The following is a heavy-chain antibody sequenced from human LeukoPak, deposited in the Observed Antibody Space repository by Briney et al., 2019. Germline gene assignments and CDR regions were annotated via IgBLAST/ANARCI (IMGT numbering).Heavy chain of an antibody. CDR3: ARDSYCTSTTCRRDFDY. CDR2: ISGSGGDT. Sequence: GGSLRLSCAASGFTFTSYAMSWVRQGPGQGLEWFSAISGSGGDTYYADSVKGRFTLSRDNSKNTLYLQMNSLRADDTAVYYCARDSYCTSTTCRRDFDYWGQGTLVTVSS. CDR1: GFTFTSYA. V-gene: IGHV3-23*01. J-gene: IGHJ4*02. D-gene: IGHD2-2*01.